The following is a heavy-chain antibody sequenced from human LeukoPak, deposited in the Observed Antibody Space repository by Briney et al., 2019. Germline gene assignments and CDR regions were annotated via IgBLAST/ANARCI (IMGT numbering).Heavy chain of an antibody. CDR1: GYSFTSYW. Sequence: GESLKISCKGSGYSFTSYWIGWVRQMSGKGLEWMGIIYPGDSDTRYSPSFQGQVTISADKSISTAYLQWSSLKASDTAMYYCASTPRYSGSYGSAFDYWGQGTLVTVSS. D-gene: IGHD1-26*01. CDR2: IYPGDSDT. V-gene: IGHV5-51*01. J-gene: IGHJ4*02. CDR3: ASTPRYSGSYGSAFDY.